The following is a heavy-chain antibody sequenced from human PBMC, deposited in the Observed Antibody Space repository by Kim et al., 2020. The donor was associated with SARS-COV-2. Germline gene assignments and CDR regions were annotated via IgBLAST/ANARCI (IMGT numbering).Heavy chain of an antibody. CDR3: ACLTRGRFDV. Sequence: GGSLRLSCAVSGFSFRDYSMHWVRQTPGQGLEWLSNISPDGVGKHYVDSVKGRFTVSRDNSNNSLFLQMNSLRVEDTSVYYCACLTRGRFDVLCQGTVV. D-gene: IGHD3-9*01. V-gene: IGHV3-7*01. CDR2: ISPDGVGK. CDR1: GFSFRDYS. J-gene: IGHJ3*01.